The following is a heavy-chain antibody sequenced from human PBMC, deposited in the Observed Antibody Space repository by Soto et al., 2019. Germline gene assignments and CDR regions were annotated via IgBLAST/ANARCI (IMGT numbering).Heavy chain of an antibody. CDR3: ARGRQAYYYYYGMDV. Sequence: QVQLVESGGGVVQPGRSLRLSCAASGFTFSSYAMHWVRQAPGKGLEWVAVISYDGSNKYYADSVKGRFTISRDNSKNTLNLQMNSLRAEDTAVYYCARGRQAYYYYYGMDVWGQGTTVTVSS. J-gene: IGHJ6*02. CDR2: ISYDGSNK. V-gene: IGHV3-30-3*01. CDR1: GFTFSSYA.